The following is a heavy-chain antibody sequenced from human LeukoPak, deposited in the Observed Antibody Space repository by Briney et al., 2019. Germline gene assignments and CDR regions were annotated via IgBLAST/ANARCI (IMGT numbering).Heavy chain of an antibody. CDR3: AREERYYYGSGNYYPFDY. CDR1: GFSVSTTY. D-gene: IGHD3-10*01. CDR2: IYSGGRT. Sequence: GGSLRLSCAASGFSVSTTYMSWVRQAPGKGLEWVSVIYSGGRTFYADSVKGRFTMSRHTSNDTLCLQMNSLRVEDTAVYYCAREERYYYGSGNYYPFDYWGQGTLVTVSS. V-gene: IGHV3-53*04. J-gene: IGHJ4*02.